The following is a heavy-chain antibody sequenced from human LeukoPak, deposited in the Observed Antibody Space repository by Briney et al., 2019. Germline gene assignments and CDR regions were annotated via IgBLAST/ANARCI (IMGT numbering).Heavy chain of an antibody. Sequence: ASVKVSCKASGGTFSSYAISWVRQAPGQGLEWMGRIIPIFGTANYAQKYQGRVTITTDESTSTANIEQSSLRCEDTAVYYCASKYYYDSSGYYYFDYWGQGTLVTVSS. CDR1: GGTFSSYA. CDR2: IIPIFGTA. V-gene: IGHV1-69*05. CDR3: ASKYYYDSSGYYYFDY. J-gene: IGHJ4*02. D-gene: IGHD3-22*01.